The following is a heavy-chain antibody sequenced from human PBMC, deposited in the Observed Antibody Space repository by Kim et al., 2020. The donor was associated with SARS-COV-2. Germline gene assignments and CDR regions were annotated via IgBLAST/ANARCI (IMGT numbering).Heavy chain of an antibody. J-gene: IGHJ4*02. CDR2: ISPGGSDT. CDR3: ARPGSMTYSSSWYGALDF. V-gene: IGHV5-51*01. CDR1: GYNFNGYW. D-gene: IGHD6-13*01. Sequence: GESLKISCKGSGYNFNGYWIAWVRQMPGKGLEWMGVISPGGSDTRYSPSFQGQVTISVDKTINTAYVQWSSLKASDTAMYYCARPGSMTYSSSWYGALDFWGQGTLVTVSS.